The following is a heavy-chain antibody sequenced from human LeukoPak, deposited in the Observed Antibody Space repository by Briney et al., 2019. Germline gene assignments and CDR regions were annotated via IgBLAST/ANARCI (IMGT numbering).Heavy chain of an antibody. CDR3: ARCTTASSGWCNWLDP. V-gene: IGHV3-23*01. Sequence: GGSLRLSCAASGFTFSSYAMSWVRQAPGKGVAWVASVKSDGAGTHYADSVKGRFTISRDNSKNILYLQMNSLRAEDTAIYYCARCTTASSGWCNWLDPWGQGTLVTVSS. J-gene: IGHJ5*02. D-gene: IGHD3-22*01. CDR1: GFTFSSYA. CDR2: VKSDGAGT.